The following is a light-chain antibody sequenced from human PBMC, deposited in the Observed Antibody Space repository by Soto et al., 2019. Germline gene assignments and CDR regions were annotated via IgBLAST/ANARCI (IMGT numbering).Light chain of an antibody. CDR3: QQYNSYPLT. V-gene: IGKV1D-16*01. CDR2: AAS. CDR1: PAPNSW. Sequence: DIHITQSPSSLSASVGDRVPITRRASPAPNSWLAWYQQKPEKAPKSLIYAASSLQSGVPPRFSGSGSGTDFTLIISSLQPEDFATYYCQQYNSYPLTFGQGTKVEIK. J-gene: IGKJ1*01.